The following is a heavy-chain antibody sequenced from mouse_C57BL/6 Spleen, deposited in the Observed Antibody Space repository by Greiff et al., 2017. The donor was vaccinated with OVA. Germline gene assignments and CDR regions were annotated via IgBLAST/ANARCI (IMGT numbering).Heavy chain of an antibody. J-gene: IGHJ3*01. CDR3: ARESNPWFAY. D-gene: IGHD2-5*01. CDR1: GYTFTSYW. Sequence: VQLQQPGAELVRPGSSVKLSCKASGYTFTSYWMHWVKQRPVQGLEWIGNIDPSDSETHYNQKFKDKATLTVDKSSSTAYMQLRSLTSEDSAVYYCARESNPWFAYWGQGTLVTVSA. CDR2: IDPSDSET. V-gene: IGHV1-52*01.